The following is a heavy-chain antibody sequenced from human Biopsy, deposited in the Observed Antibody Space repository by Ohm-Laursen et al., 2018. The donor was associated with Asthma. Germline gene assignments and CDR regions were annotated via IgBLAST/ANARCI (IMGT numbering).Heavy chain of an antibody. V-gene: IGHV4-34*01. CDR3: ARGPELDV. J-gene: IGHJ6*02. CDR2: TNERGVT. Sequence: GILSLTCDVYPGSFSGFFWTWIRQSPGKGLEWIGETNERGVTNNNPSLKSRVIISIDTYWNRVSLKLTSVTAADTAVYYCARGPELDVWGQGTTVTVSS. CDR1: PGSFSGFF.